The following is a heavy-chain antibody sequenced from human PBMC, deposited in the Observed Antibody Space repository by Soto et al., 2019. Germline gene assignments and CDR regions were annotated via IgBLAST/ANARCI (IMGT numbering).Heavy chain of an antibody. CDR3: ASMIGDPVLSFDS. CDR1: GGSISRYY. CDR2: IFYSGST. J-gene: IGHJ5*01. D-gene: IGHD3-10*02. Sequence: QVQLQESGPGLVKPSETLSLTCTVSGGSISRYYWSWIRQPPGKGLEWIGFIFYSGSTSYNPSLKSRVTISIDTSEYQFSLNLNSVTAADTAVYYCASMIGDPVLSFDSWGQGTLVAVSS. V-gene: IGHV4-59*01.